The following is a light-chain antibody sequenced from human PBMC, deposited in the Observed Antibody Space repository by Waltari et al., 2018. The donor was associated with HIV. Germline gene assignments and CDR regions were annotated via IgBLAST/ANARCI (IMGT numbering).Light chain of an antibody. CDR2: AAS. CDR3: QQSYSTLLT. Sequence: DIQMTQSPSSLSASVGDRVTITCRASQSISSYLNWYQQKPGKAPKLLIYAASSLQRGVPTRFSGSGSVTDFTLTISSLQPEDFATYYCQQSYSTLLTFGQGTKVEIK. V-gene: IGKV1-39*01. CDR1: QSISSY. J-gene: IGKJ1*01.